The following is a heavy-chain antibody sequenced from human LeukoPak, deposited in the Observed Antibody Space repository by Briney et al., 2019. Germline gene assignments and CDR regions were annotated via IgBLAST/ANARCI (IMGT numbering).Heavy chain of an antibody. CDR1: GFTFSSYS. CDR2: ISSSSSYI. J-gene: IGHJ4*02. Sequence: GGSLRLSCAASGFTFSSYSMNWVRQAPGKGLEWVSSISSSSSYIYYADSVKGRFTISRDNAKNSLYLQMNSLRAEDTAVYYCARDGSGYDFDYWGQGTLVTVSS. V-gene: IGHV3-21*01. D-gene: IGHD5-12*01. CDR3: ARDGSGYDFDY.